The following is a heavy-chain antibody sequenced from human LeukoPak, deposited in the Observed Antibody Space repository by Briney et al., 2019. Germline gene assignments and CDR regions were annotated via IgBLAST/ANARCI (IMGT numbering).Heavy chain of an antibody. J-gene: IGHJ4*02. D-gene: IGHD3-22*01. CDR1: GFTFSNYA. Sequence: PGGSLRLSCAASGFTFSNYAMSWVRQAPGKGLEWVSTISVSGGSTYYADSVKGRFTISRDNSKNTLYLQMNSLRAEDTAVYYCAKGNYYFDSSGYFHFDYWGQGALVTVSS. CDR3: AKGNYYFDSSGYFHFDY. V-gene: IGHV3-23*01. CDR2: ISVSGGST.